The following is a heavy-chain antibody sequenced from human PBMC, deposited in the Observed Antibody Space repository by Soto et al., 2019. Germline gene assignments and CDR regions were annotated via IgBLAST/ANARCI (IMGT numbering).Heavy chain of an antibody. D-gene: IGHD1-20*01. V-gene: IGHV5-51*01. CDR3: AISPPGITGTTDYYYGMDV. CDR1: GYSFTSYW. J-gene: IGHJ6*02. Sequence: PGESLQISCKGSGYSFTSYWIGWVRQMPGKGLEWMGIIYPGDSDTRYSPSFQGQVTISADKSISTAYLQWSSLKASDTAMYYCAISPPGITGTTDYYYGMDVWGQGTTVTVSS. CDR2: IYPGDSDT.